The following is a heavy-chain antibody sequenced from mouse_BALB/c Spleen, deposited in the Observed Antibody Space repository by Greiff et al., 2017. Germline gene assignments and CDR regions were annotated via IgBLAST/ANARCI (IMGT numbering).Heavy chain of an antibody. D-gene: IGHD3-1*01. V-gene: IGHV5-17*02. J-gene: IGHJ4*01. CDR2: ISSGSSTI. CDR1: GFTFSSFG. Sequence: EVKLVESGGGLVQPGGSRKLSCAASGFTFSSFGMHWVRQAPEKGLEWFAYISSGSSTIYYADTVKGRFTISRDNPKNTLFLQMTSLRSEDTAMYYCARSGAMDYWGQGTSVTVSS. CDR3: ARSGAMDY.